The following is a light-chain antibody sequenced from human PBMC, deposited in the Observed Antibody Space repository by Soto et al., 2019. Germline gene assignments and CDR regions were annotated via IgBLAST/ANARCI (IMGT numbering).Light chain of an antibody. J-gene: IGLJ3*02. Sequence: QSVLTQPPSASGTPGQRVIMSCSGSSSNIGSNTVNWYQQYPGTAPKLLIYSXNQXPXXVPDRXSXXKSGXXXXLXISXLXXXXXXXXXCAAWDDSLNGRRVFGGGTKLTVL. CDR2: SXN. CDR1: SSNIGSNT. V-gene: IGLV1-44*01. CDR3: AAWDDSLNGRRV.